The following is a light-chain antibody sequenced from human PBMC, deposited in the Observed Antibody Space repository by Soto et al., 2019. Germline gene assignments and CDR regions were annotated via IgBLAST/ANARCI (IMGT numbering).Light chain of an antibody. V-gene: IGKV3-11*01. CDR3: QHRNNWPPGAA. CDR2: DAS. Sequence: EIVLTQSPATLSLSRGDRATLSCRASQNVYSYLAWYQQKPGQAPRLLIYDASNSAPDIPARFSASGSGTDFTLTISSLEPEDVGVYYCQHRNNWPPGAAFGGGTKVEIK. CDR1: QNVYSY. J-gene: IGKJ4*01.